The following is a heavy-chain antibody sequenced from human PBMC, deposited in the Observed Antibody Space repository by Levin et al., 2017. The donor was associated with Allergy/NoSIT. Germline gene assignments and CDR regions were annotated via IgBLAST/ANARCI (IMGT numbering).Heavy chain of an antibody. CDR2: IYPGDSDT. J-gene: IGHJ3*02. D-gene: IGHD3-22*01. CDR1: GYSFTSYW. CDR3: ARGGAYYYDSSGYYLDAFDS. Sequence: ASVKVSCKGSGYSFTSYWIGWVRQMPGKGLEWMGIIYPGDSDTRYSPSFQGQVTISADKSISTAYLQWSSLKASDTAMYYCARGGAYYYDSSGYYLDAFDSWGQGTMVTVSS. V-gene: IGHV5-51*01.